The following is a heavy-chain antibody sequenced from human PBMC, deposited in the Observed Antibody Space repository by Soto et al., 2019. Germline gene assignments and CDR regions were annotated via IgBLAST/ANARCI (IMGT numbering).Heavy chain of an antibody. CDR2: IYYSGST. Sequence: TWCLTCTVFGGSISSGDYYWCWIRQSPGKGLEWIGYIYYSGSTYYNPSLKSRVTISVDTSKKQFSLKLSSGTAAETAVSYCARVDLFGPLLSFGESPYYYGMDVWGQGTTVPGSS. CDR1: GGSISSGDYY. J-gene: IGHJ6*02. CDR3: ARVDLFGPLLSFGESPYYYGMDV. V-gene: IGHV4-30-4*01. D-gene: IGHD3-10*01.